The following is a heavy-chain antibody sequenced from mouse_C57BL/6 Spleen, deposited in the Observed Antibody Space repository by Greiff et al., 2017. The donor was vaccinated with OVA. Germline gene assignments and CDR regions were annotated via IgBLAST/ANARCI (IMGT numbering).Heavy chain of an antibody. Sequence: VQLQQSGPELVKPGASVKISCKASGYSFTGYYMHWVKQSPEKSLEWIGEINPSTGGTSYNQKFKGKATLTVDKSSSTAYMQLKSLTSEDSAVYYCARNGCSAWLAYWGQGTLVTVSA. D-gene: IGHD2-2*01. J-gene: IGHJ3*01. V-gene: IGHV1-43*01. CDR1: GYSFTGYY. CDR3: ARNGCSAWLAY. CDR2: INPSTGGT.